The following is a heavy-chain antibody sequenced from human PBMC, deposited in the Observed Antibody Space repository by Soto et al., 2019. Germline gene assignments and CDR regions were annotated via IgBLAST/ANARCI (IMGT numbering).Heavy chain of an antibody. D-gene: IGHD6-13*01. Sequence: PGGSLRLSCAASGFTFSDYYMSWIRQAPGKGLEWVSYISSSGSTIYYADSVKGRFTISRDNAKNSLYLQMNSLRAEDTAVYYCARHSIAAAGTWYFDLWGRGTLVTVSS. CDR1: GFTFSDYY. CDR2: ISSSGSTI. J-gene: IGHJ2*01. CDR3: ARHSIAAAGTWYFDL. V-gene: IGHV3-11*01.